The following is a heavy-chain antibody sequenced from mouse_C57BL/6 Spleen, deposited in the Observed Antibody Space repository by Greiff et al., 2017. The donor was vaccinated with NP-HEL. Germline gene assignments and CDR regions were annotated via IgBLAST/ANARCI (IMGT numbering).Heavy chain of an antibody. CDR1: GYSFTGYF. J-gene: IGHJ4*01. CDR3: AKDDYGADAMDY. V-gene: IGHV1-20*01. Sequence: EVQLVESGPELVKPGDSVKISCKASGYSFTGYFMNWVMQSHGQSLEWIGRINPCNGDTFYNEKFKGKATLTVDKSSSTAHMELRSLTSEDSAVYYCAKDDYGADAMDYWGQGTSVTVSS. D-gene: IGHD2-4*01. CDR2: INPCNGDT.